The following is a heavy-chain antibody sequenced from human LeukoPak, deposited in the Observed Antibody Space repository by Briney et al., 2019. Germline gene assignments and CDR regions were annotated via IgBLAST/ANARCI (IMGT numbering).Heavy chain of an antibody. CDR3: AKQYYDILIGSGGGDY. CDR1: GFTFSSYA. CDR2: ISGSGGST. V-gene: IGHV3-23*01. Sequence: GGSLRLFCAASGFTFSSYAMSWVRQAPGKGLEWVSAISGSGGSTYYADSVKGRFTISRDNSKNTLYLQMNSLRAEDTAVYYCAKQYYDILIGSGGGDYWGQGTLVTVSS. J-gene: IGHJ4*02. D-gene: IGHD3-9*01.